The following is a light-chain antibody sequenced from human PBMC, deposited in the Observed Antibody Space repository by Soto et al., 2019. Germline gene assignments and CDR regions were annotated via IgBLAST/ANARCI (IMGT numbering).Light chain of an antibody. CDR3: QQYHHWRT. J-gene: IGKJ1*01. V-gene: IGKV3-15*01. CDR2: GES. CDR1: QSRSSN. Sequence: EIVMTQSPATLSVSPGERDTLSCRASQSRSSNFAWYQQKPGQAPRLLIYGESTRATGIPARFSGSGSGTEFTLTISSLQSEDSAVYYCQQYHHWRTFGQGTKVEIK.